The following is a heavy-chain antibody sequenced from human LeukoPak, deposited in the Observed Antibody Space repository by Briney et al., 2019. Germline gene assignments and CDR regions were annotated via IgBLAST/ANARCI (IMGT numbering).Heavy chain of an antibody. V-gene: IGHV5-51*01. CDR2: IYPGDSDT. CDR3: ARHGSYYFEPRYNWFDP. CDR1: GYNFTNYW. D-gene: IGHD1-26*01. Sequence: GESLKISCKGSGYNFTNYWIGLVRQMPGKGLELVGMIYPGDSDTRYSPSFQGQVTISADKSISTAYLQWSSLEASDTAMCFCARHGSYYFEPRYNWFDPWGQGTLVTVSS. J-gene: IGHJ5*02.